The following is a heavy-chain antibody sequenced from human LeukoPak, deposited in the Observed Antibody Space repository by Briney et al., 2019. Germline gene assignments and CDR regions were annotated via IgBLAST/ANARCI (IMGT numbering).Heavy chain of an antibody. Sequence: GASVKVSCKASGYTFTGHYMHWVRQAPGQGLEWMGWINPKSGGTNYAQKFQDRVTMTRDTSISTAYMELSRLRSDDTAVYCCARERLKDFDYWGQGTLVTVSS. D-gene: IGHD6-19*01. CDR1: GYTFTGHY. CDR3: ARERLKDFDY. V-gene: IGHV1-2*02. CDR2: INPKSGGT. J-gene: IGHJ4*02.